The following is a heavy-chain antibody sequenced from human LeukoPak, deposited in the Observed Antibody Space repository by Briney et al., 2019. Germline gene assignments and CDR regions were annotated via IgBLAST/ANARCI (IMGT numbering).Heavy chain of an antibody. CDR3: TRLFWVMDV. V-gene: IGHV3-23*01. Sequence: GGSLRLSCAASGFTFSSYAMSWVRQAPGKGLEWVSAISGSGGSTYYADSVKGRFTISRDNSKNTLYLQMNSLKTEDTAVYYCTRLFWVMDVWGKGTTVTVSS. J-gene: IGHJ6*04. D-gene: IGHD3-9*01. CDR1: GFTFSSYA. CDR2: ISGSGGST.